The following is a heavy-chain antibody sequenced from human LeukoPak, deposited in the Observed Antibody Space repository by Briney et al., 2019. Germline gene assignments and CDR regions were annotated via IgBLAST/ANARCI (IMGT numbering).Heavy chain of an antibody. CDR3: ASDDIVVVPAATPPYYYYYGMDV. CDR1: VGTFSSYA. D-gene: IGHD2-2*01. V-gene: IGHV1-69*04. Sequence: SVKVSCKASVGTFSSYAISWVRQAPGQGLEWMGRIIPILGIANYAQKSQGRVTITADKSTSTAYMELSSLRSEDTAVYYCASDDIVVVPAATPPYYYYYGMDVRGQGTTVTVSS. J-gene: IGHJ6*02. CDR2: IIPILGIA.